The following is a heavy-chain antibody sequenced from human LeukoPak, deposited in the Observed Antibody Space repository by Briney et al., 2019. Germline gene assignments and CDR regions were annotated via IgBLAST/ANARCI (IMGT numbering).Heavy chain of an antibody. CDR3: ARDRTGIVGATLSDAFDI. D-gene: IGHD1-26*01. V-gene: IGHV1-69*05. CDR1: GGTFSSYA. CDR2: IIPIFGTA. J-gene: IGHJ3*02. Sequence: GASVKVSCKASGGTFSSYAISWVRQAPGQGLEWMGRIIPIFGTANYAQKFQGRVTITTDESTSTAYMELSSLRSEDTAVYYCARDRTGIVGATLSDAFDIWGQGTMVTVSS.